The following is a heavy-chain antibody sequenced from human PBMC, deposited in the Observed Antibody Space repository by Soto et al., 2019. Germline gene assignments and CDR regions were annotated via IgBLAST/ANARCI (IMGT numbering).Heavy chain of an antibody. CDR2: LGITGKSG. V-gene: IGHV3-48*02. CDR1: GFTFSDSA. Sequence: EVELVESGGGLVQPGGSLRLSCVASGFTFSDSAMNWVRQAPGKGLEWVSWLGITGKSGDYADSVKGRCTISRDNAMNSVHLQMNRLRDEDTAVYYCARDHYYAFDIWGQGTMVTVS. J-gene: IGHJ3*02. D-gene: IGHD1-26*01. CDR3: ARDHYYAFDI.